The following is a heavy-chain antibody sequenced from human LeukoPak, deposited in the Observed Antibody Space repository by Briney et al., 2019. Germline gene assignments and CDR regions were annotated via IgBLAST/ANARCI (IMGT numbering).Heavy chain of an antibody. J-gene: IGHJ6*02. V-gene: IGHV1-69*13. CDR1: GGTFSSYA. CDR3: ARDLNSSGYYYVPDYYYYGMDV. Sequence: SVTVSCTASGGTFSSYAISWVRQAPGQGLEWMGGIIPIFGTANYAQKFQGRVTITADESTSTAYMELSSLRSEDTAVYYCARDLNSSGYYYVPDYYYYGMDVWGQGTTVTVSS. D-gene: IGHD3-22*01. CDR2: IIPIFGTA.